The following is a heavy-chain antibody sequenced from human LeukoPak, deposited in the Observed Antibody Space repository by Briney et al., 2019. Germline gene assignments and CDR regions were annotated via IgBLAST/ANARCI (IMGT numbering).Heavy chain of an antibody. CDR3: ERCGYSHGYGWGGGYYYYYMDV. CDR2: ISGSGGST. J-gene: IGHJ6*03. Sequence: PGGSLRLSCAASGFTFSSYGMTWVRQAPGKGLEWVSGISGSGGSTYYADSVKGRFTISRDNSKNTLYLQMNSLRAEDTAVYYCERCGYSHGYGWGGGYYYYYMDVWGKGTTVTVSS. V-gene: IGHV3-23*01. CDR1: GFTFSSYG. D-gene: IGHD5-18*01.